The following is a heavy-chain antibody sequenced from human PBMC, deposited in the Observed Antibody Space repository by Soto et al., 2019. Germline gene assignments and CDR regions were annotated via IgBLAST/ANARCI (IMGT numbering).Heavy chain of an antibody. CDR1: GGSISGSSYY. CDR2: IYYSGST. D-gene: IGHD2-2*01. Sequence: TSETLSLTCTVSGGSISGSSYYWGWIRQPPGKGLEWIGSIYYSGSTYYNPSLKSRVTISVDTSKNQFSLKLSSVTAADTAVYYCARLRVGSSTGYYYYYGMDVWGQGTTVTVSS. V-gene: IGHV4-39*01. J-gene: IGHJ6*02. CDR3: ARLRVGSSTGYYYYYGMDV.